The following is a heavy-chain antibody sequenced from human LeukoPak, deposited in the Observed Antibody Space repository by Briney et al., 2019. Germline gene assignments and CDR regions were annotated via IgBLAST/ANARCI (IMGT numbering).Heavy chain of an antibody. CDR2: ISGSGGST. V-gene: IGHV3-23*01. J-gene: IGHJ6*03. Sequence: PGGSLRLSCAASGFTFSRYAMSWVRQAPGKGLEWVSAISGSGGSTYYADSVKGRFTISRDNSKNTLYLQMNSLRAEDTAVYYCAKAGYSGYDPSLLSGLRAEYYYYYMDVWGKGTTVTVSS. CDR3: AKAGYSGYDPSLLSGLRAEYYYYYMDV. D-gene: IGHD5-12*01. CDR1: GFTFSRYA.